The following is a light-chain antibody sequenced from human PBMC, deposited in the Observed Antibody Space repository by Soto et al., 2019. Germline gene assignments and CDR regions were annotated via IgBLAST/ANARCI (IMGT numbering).Light chain of an antibody. CDR3: SSYTSSSTYA. CDR2: EVS. V-gene: IGLV2-14*01. J-gene: IGLJ1*01. CDR1: SSDVGGYNY. Sequence: QSVLTQPASVSGSPGQSITISCTGTSSDVGGYNYVSWYQQHPGKAPKLMIYEVSNRPSGVSNRFSGSKSGNTASLTISGLLAEDEADYYCSSYTSSSTYAFGTGTKVTVL.